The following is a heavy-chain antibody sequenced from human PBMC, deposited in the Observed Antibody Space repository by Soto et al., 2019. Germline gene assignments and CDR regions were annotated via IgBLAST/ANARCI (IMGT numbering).Heavy chain of an antibody. V-gene: IGHV3-30*04. J-gene: IGHJ5*02. CDR3: ARDRRPNWFDP. CDR2: ISYDGRNK. Sequence: QEQLVESGGGVVQPGRSLRLSCAASGLIFSSYAMHWVRQAPGRGLEWVAVISYDGRNKYYADSVKGRFTISRDNSKNTLYLQMNSLRAEDTAVYYCARDRRPNWFDPWGKGTLVTVSS. CDR1: GLIFSSYA.